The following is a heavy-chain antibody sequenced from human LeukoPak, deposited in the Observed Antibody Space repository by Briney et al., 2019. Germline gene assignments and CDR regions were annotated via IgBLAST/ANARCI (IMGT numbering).Heavy chain of an antibody. CDR2: INPNSGGT. Sequence: ASVKVSCKASGYTFTSYDIHWVRQAPGQGLEWMGWINPNSGGTNYAQKFQGRVTMTRDTSISTAYMELSRLRSDDTAVYYCAREYYYDSSTAGAFDIWGQGTMVTVSS. D-gene: IGHD3-22*01. V-gene: IGHV1-2*02. J-gene: IGHJ3*02. CDR3: AREYYYDSSTAGAFDI. CDR1: GYTFTSYD.